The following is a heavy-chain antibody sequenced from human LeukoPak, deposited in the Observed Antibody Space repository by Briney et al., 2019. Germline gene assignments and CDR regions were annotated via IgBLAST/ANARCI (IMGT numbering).Heavy chain of an antibody. D-gene: IGHD2-15*01. J-gene: IGHJ4*02. Sequence: GGSLRLSRAASGFTFSIYWMTWVRQAPGKGLEWVANIKEDGSEKYYVDSVKGRYTISRDNAKKSLYLQMNSLRAEDTAVYYCARDWPTPRARIDYWGQGTLVTVSS. CDR2: IKEDGSEK. V-gene: IGHV3-7*01. CDR1: GFTFSIYW. CDR3: ARDWPTPRARIDY.